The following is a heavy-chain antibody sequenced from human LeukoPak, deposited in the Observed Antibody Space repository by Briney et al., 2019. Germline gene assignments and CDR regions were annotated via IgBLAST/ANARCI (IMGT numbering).Heavy chain of an antibody. CDR2: IYYSGNT. Sequence: SETLSLTCAVSGYSISSNNWWAWIRQPPGKGLEWIGYIYYSGNTYYNPYNPSLTSRVTMSVDMSKNQFSLKLDSVTEIDTAMYYCARNQAVAANRGAFDIWGQGTMVTVSS. D-gene: IGHD6-19*01. J-gene: IGHJ3*02. CDR3: ARNQAVAANRGAFDI. V-gene: IGHV4-28*01. CDR1: GYSISSNNW.